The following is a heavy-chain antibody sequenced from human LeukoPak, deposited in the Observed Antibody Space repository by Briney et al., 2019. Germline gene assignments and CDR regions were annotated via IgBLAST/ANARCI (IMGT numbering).Heavy chain of an antibody. CDR1: GYTFTDHY. D-gene: IGHD6-25*01. J-gene: IGHJ5*02. CDR3: ARQAATGAWLDP. Sequence: ASVKVSCKASGYTFTDHYMHCVRQAPGQGFEWIGWIKPNTGGTHYAQKFQGRVTMTTDTSISTAYMELSSLTSDDTAVYYCARQAATGAWLDPWGQGTLVTVSS. CDR2: IKPNTGGT. V-gene: IGHV1-2*02.